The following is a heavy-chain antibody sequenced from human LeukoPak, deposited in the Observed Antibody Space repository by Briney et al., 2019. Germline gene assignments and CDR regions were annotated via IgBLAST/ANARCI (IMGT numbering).Heavy chain of an antibody. CDR1: GGSISSGSYY. CDR2: IYTCGST. Sequence: SQTLSLTCTVSGGSISSGSYYWSWIRQPAGKGLEWIGRIYTCGSTNYNPSLKSRVTISVDTSKNQFSLKLSSVTAADTAVYYCARSPWGYDSSGHYFDYWGQGTLVTVSS. D-gene: IGHD3-22*01. V-gene: IGHV4-61*02. CDR3: ARSPWGYDSSGHYFDY. J-gene: IGHJ4*02.